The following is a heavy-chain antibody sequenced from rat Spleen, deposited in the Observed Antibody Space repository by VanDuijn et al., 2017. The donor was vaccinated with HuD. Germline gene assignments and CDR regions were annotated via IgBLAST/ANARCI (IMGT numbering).Heavy chain of an antibody. CDR3: ARHGVHYYSGDDYVLDA. CDR2: INYDGIDT. D-gene: IGHD1-1*01. J-gene: IGHJ4*01. V-gene: IGHV5-29*01. Sequence: EVQLVESDGGLVQPGRSLKLSCAASGFTFNDYYMAWVRQAPTKGLEWIATINYDGIDTYYRESVKGRFTISRDNAKSTLYLQMDSLRSEDTATYYCARHGVHYYSGDDYVLDAWGQGASVTVSS. CDR1: GFTFNDYY.